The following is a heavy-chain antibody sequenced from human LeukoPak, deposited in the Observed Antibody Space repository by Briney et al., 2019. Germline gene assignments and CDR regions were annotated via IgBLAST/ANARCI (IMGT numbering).Heavy chain of an antibody. J-gene: IGHJ6*03. CDR2: ISGSGGST. V-gene: IGHV3-23*01. D-gene: IGHD3-10*01. Sequence: RGSLRLSCAASGFTFSSYAMSWVRQAPGKGLEWVSAISGSGGSTYYADSVKGRFTISRDNSKNTLYLQMNSLRAEDTAVYYCAKVYGSGSYYYYYYYMDVWGKGTTVTVSS. CDR1: GFTFSSYA. CDR3: AKVYGSGSYYYYYYYMDV.